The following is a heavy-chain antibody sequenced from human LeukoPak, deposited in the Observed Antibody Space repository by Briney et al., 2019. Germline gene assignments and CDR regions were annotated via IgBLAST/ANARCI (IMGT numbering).Heavy chain of an antibody. Sequence: GGSLRLSCAASGFTFSSYAMHWVRQAPGKGLEWVAVISYDGSNEYYADSVKRRFTISRDNSKNTLYLQMNSLRAEDTAMYYCARAYDSSAYRTNWFDPWGQGTLVTVSS. V-gene: IGHV3-30-3*01. CDR3: ARAYDSSAYRTNWFDP. J-gene: IGHJ5*02. CDR1: GFTFSSYA. CDR2: ISYDGSNE. D-gene: IGHD3-22*01.